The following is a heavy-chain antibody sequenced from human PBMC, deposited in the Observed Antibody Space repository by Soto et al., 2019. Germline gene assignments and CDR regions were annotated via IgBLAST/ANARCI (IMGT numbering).Heavy chain of an antibody. J-gene: IGHJ6*02. CDR2: INHSGST. D-gene: IGHD3-3*01. V-gene: IGHV4-34*01. CDR1: GGSFSGYY. CDR3: ARGGYDFWSGYSYYYGMDV. Sequence: PSETLSLTCAVYGGSFSGYYWSWIRQPPGKGLEWIGEINHSGSTNYNPSLKSRVTISVDTSKNQFSLKLSSVTAADTAVYYCARGGYDFWSGYSYYYGMDVWGQGTTVTVSS.